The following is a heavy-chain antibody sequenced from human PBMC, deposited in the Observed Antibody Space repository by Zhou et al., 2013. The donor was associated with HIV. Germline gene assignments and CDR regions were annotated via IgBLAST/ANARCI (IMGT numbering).Heavy chain of an antibody. V-gene: IGHV1-69*05. CDR2: IIPIFGTR. Sequence: QVQVVQSGAEMKKPGSSMKVSCKASGGTFDSYGINWVRQAPGQGLEWMGGIIPIFGTRNYAQKFQGRITVSTDEFTTTAYMELSSLTSEDTAIYYCAREKLPATMSGNYYYGVDVWGQGTTVTVSS. D-gene: IGHD2-2*01. J-gene: IGHJ6*02. CDR3: AREKLPATMSGNYYYGVDV. CDR1: GGTFDSYG.